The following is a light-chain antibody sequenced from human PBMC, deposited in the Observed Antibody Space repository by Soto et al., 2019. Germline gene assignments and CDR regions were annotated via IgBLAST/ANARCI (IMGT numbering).Light chain of an antibody. J-gene: IGKJ5*01. V-gene: IGKV3-15*01. CDR1: QSVRSK. Sequence: ELVITQSPYTLSVSPGETVTLSCRASQSVRSKLAWYQQKPGQAPRLFIYGASTRATGIPARFSGSGSGTEFTLTISSLQSEDFAIYYCQQYNNWPXITXXQXTRLEIK. CDR3: QQYNNWPXIT. CDR2: GAS.